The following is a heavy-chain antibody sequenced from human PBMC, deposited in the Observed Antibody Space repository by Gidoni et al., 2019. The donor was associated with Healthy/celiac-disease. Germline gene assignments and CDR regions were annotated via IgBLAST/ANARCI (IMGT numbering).Heavy chain of an antibody. D-gene: IGHD3-16*01. Sequence: EVQRLESGGGLVEPGGSLRLSCAASGCPLSSEAMSWVRQAPGKGLEWVSAISGSGGSTYYADSVKGRFTISRDNSKNTLYLQMNSLRAEDTAVYYCAKWGGVTPPGPFYYYYGMDVWGQGTTVTVSS. J-gene: IGHJ6*02. V-gene: IGHV3-23*01. CDR1: GCPLSSEA. CDR2: ISGSGGST. CDR3: AKWGGVTPPGPFYYYYGMDV.